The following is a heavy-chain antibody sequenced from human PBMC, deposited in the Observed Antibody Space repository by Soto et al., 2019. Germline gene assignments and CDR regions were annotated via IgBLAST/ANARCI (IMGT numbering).Heavy chain of an antibody. Sequence: QVQLVQSGAEVKKPGASVKVSCKASGYTFTSYAMHWVRQAPGQRLEWMGWINAGNGNTKYSQKFQGRVTITRDTSASTAYMELSSLRSEDTAVYYCARVPSSSWRYYYYGMDVWGQGTTVTVSS. CDR1: GYTFTSYA. J-gene: IGHJ6*02. CDR2: INAGNGNT. V-gene: IGHV1-3*01. CDR3: ARVPSSSWRYYYYGMDV. D-gene: IGHD6-13*01.